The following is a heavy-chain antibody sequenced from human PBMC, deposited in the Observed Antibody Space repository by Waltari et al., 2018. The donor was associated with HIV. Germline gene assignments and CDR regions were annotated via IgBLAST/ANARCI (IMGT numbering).Heavy chain of an antibody. V-gene: IGHV4-39*01. Sequence: QLQLQESGPGLVKPSETLSLTCTVSGGSISSSSYYWGWIRQPPGKGLEWIGSIYYSGSTYYNPSLKSRGTISVDTSKNQFSLKLSSVTAADTAVYYCARHYYDSSGYSDAFDIWGQGTMVTVSS. CDR2: IYYSGST. CDR3: ARHYYDSSGYSDAFDI. J-gene: IGHJ3*02. CDR1: GGSISSSSYY. D-gene: IGHD3-22*01.